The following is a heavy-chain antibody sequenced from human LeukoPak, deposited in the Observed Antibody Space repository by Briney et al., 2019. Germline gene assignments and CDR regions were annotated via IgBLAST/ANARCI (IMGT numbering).Heavy chain of an antibody. CDR1: GYSISSGYY. V-gene: IGHV4-38-2*02. Sequence: SETLSLTCTVSGYSISSGYYWGWIRQPPGKGLEWIGSIYHSGSTYYNPSLKSRVTISVDTSKNQFSLKLSSVTAADTAVYYCAREGIPLGCMDVWGKGTTVTISS. CDR2: IYHSGST. J-gene: IGHJ6*03. CDR3: AREGIPLGCMDV. D-gene: IGHD3-10*01.